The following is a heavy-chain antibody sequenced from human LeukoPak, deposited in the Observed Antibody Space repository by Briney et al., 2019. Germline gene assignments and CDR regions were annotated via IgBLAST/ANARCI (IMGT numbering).Heavy chain of an antibody. CDR3: ATEGEWLRYLYYFDY. V-gene: IGHV3-23*01. D-gene: IGHD5-12*01. J-gene: IGHJ4*02. Sequence: GRSLRLSCAASGFTFSSYAMSWVGQAPGKGLEWVSAISGSGGSTHYADSVKGRFTISRDNSKNTLYLQMNSLRAEDTAVYYCATEGEWLRYLYYFDYWGQGTLVTVSS. CDR2: ISGSGGST. CDR1: GFTFSSYA.